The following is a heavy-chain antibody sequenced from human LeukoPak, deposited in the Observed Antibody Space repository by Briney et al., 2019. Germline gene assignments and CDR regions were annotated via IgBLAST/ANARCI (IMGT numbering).Heavy chain of an antibody. CDR1: GFTFSDYG. CDR3: ARAHSSSSTFDL. Sequence: GRSLRLSCAASGFTFSDYGIHCVRQAPGQGLEWVALIWYDGSKKYYADSVKGRFTISRDNTKNTLYLQLNSLRADDTDVYYCARAHSSSSTFDLWGQGTLVTVSS. V-gene: IGHV3-33*01. D-gene: IGHD6-6*01. J-gene: IGHJ4*02. CDR2: IWYDGSKK.